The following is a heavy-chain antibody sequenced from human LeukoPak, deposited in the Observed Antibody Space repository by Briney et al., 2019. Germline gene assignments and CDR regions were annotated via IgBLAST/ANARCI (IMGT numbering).Heavy chain of an antibody. CDR2: VSSDGPTT. CDR3: ARDGCPTTVCYDY. J-gene: IGHJ4*02. V-gene: IGHV3-64*01. CDR1: GFTFNYYG. Sequence: GGSLRLSCAASGFTFNYYGMHWVRQTPGKGLEYVSAVSSDGPTTYYANSVKGRFTISRDNSKNTLYLKMGSLRPEDMAVYYCARDGCPTTVCYDYWGQGTLVTVSS. D-gene: IGHD2-8*01.